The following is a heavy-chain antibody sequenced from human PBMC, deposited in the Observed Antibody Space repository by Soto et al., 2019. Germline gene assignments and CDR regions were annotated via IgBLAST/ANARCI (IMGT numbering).Heavy chain of an antibody. J-gene: IGHJ5*02. D-gene: IGHD2-21*01. CDR1: GFTFNTYD. Sequence: GGSLRLSCAASGFTFNTYDMNWVRQAPGKGLEWVSSITTSSAYVYYADSLKGRITISRDNAKNSLFLQMNSLRAEDTAVYYCVRSGTARLLRHSWFDTWGQGTLVTVSS. CDR2: ITTSSAYV. V-gene: IGHV3-21*01. CDR3: VRSGTARLLRHSWFDT.